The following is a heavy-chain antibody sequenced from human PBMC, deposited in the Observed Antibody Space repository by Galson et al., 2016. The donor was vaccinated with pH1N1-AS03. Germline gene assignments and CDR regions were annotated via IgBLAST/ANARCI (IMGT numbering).Heavy chain of an antibody. CDR1: GFTFSSYA. J-gene: IGHJ4*02. V-gene: IGHV3-64*01. Sequence: SLRLSCAVGGFTFSSYAMFWLRQAPGKGLEYVSAISGNGFSTYYANSVKDRFTVSRDNSKNTLYLQMGSPRVEDMAVYYCARGPVSYANYWFPPPDYWGQGTLVTVSS. CDR3: ARGPVSYANYWFPPPDY. CDR2: ISGNGFST. D-gene: IGHD4/OR15-4a*01.